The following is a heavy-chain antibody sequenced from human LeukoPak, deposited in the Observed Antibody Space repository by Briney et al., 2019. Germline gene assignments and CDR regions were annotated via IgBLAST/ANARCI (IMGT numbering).Heavy chain of an antibody. CDR1: GFTFDDYA. D-gene: IGHD1-26*01. CDR3: AKDFVVGATSGFDY. CDR2: ISWNSGSI. Sequence: QPGGSLRLSCAASGFTFDDYAMHWVRQAPGKGLEWVSGISWNSGSIGYADSVKGRFTISRDNAKNSLYLQMDSLRAEDTALYYCAKDFVVGATSGFDYWGQGTLVTVSS. J-gene: IGHJ4*02. V-gene: IGHV3-9*01.